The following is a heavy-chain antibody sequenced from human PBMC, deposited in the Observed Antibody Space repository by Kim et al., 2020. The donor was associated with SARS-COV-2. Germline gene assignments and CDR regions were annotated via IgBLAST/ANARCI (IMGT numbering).Heavy chain of an antibody. Sequence: GDYTYDADSVKCRFTLSRDNSKSTVFLQMNSLRVGDTALYYCVRKVQSDYWGQGTLVTVSS. CDR3: VRKVQSDY. CDR2: GDYT. J-gene: IGHJ4*02. V-gene: IGHV3-23*01.